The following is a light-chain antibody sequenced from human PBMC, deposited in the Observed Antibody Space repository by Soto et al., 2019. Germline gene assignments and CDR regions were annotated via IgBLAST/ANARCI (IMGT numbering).Light chain of an antibody. CDR3: NSYTSTFTWV. J-gene: IGLJ3*02. CDR1: SSDVGGHNF. V-gene: IGLV2-14*01. Sequence: QSALTQPASVSGSPGQSITISCTGTSSDVGGHNFVSWYQHHPGKAPKLMIYEVTHRASGISDRFSGSKSGNTASLTISGLQAEDEADYYCNSYTSTFTWVFGGGTKVTVL. CDR2: EVT.